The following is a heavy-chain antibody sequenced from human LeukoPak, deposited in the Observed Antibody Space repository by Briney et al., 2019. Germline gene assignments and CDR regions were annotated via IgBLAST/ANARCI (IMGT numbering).Heavy chain of an antibody. J-gene: IGHJ4*02. Sequence: WASVKVSCKASGGTFSSYAISWVRQAPGQGLEWMGRIIPILGIANYAQKFQGRVTITADKSTSTAYMELSSLRSEDTAVYYCARDAYYYDSSGYYGPDYWGQGTLVTVSS. V-gene: IGHV1-69*04. CDR2: IIPILGIA. CDR1: GGTFSSYA. CDR3: ARDAYYYDSSGYYGPDY. D-gene: IGHD3-22*01.